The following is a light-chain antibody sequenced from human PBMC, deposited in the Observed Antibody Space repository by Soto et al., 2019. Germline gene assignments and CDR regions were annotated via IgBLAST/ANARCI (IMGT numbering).Light chain of an antibody. CDR1: QGITSY. J-gene: IGKJ4*01. Sequence: IQLTQSPSSLSASVGDRVTITCRASQGITSYLAWYQQRPGKAPGLLIYSASTLQSGVPSRFSGSGYGTDFSLTISNLQPEDFATYYCQQLYSHPLTFGGGTKAEIK. V-gene: IGKV1-9*01. CDR3: QQLYSHPLT. CDR2: SAS.